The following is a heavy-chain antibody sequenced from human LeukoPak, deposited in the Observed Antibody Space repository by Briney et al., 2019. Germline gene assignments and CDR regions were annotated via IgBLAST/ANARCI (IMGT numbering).Heavy chain of an antibody. CDR2: IYYSGST. V-gene: IGHV4-59*08. Sequence: SETLSLTCTVSGGSISSYHWSWLRQPPGKGLEWIGYIYYSGSTNYSPSLKSRVTISVDTSKNQFSLKLSSVTAADTAVYYCARLYGSSFPLYWGQGTLVTVSS. J-gene: IGHJ4*02. CDR1: GGSISSYH. CDR3: ARLYGSSFPLY. D-gene: IGHD6-6*01.